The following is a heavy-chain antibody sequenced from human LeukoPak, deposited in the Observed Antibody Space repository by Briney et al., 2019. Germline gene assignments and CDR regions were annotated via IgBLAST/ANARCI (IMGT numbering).Heavy chain of an antibody. CDR1: GYSISSGYY. D-gene: IGHD3-9*01. J-gene: IGHJ4*02. CDR3: ARVGIYYDILTGYQHHPFDY. V-gene: IGHV4-38-2*02. Sequence: SETLSLTCTVSGYSISSGYYWGWIRQPPGKGLERIGSIYHSGSTYYNPSLKSRVTISVDTSKNQFSLKLSSVTAADTAVYYCARVGIYYDILTGYQHHPFDYWGQGTLVTVSS. CDR2: IYHSGST.